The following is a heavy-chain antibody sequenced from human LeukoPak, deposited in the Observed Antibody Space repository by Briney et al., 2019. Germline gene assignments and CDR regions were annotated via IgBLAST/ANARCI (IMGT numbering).Heavy chain of an antibody. CDR1: GFTLSDNY. J-gene: IGHJ3*02. CDR3: ARAGEISEANDAFDI. D-gene: IGHD2-21*01. Sequence: GGSLRLSCAASGFTLSDNYMNWIRQAPGKGLEWVSYISSSGDSIYYADSVKGRFTISRDNARNSLYLQMNSLRAEDTAVYYCARAGEISEANDAFDIWGQGTMVTVSS. V-gene: IGHV3-11*04. CDR2: ISSSGDSI.